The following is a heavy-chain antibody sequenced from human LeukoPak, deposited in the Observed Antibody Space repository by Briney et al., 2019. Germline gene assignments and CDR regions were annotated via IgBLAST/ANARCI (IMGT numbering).Heavy chain of an antibody. D-gene: IGHD2-15*01. J-gene: IGHJ4*02. Sequence: GGSLRLSCAASGFTFSSSAMSWVRQAPGKGLEWVSAISNNGGYTYYADSVQGRSTISRDNTKSTLCLQMNSLRAEDTAVYYCAKQLGYCSDGSCYFPYWGQGTLVTVSS. CDR2: ISNNGGYT. CDR3: AKQLGYCSDGSCYFPY. CDR1: GFTFSSSA. V-gene: IGHV3-23*01.